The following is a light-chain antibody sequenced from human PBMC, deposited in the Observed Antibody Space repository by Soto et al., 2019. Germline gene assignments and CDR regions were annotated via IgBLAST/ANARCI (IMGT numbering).Light chain of an antibody. CDR2: KAS. CDR1: QSISSW. Sequence: DIQITQSPSTLSASVGDRVSMTCRASQSISSWLAWYQQKPGKAPKLLIYKASTLESAVPSRFSGSGSGTEFTLTISGLQPDDFATYYCQQYNSYPLTFGGGTKVDIK. V-gene: IGKV1-5*03. J-gene: IGKJ4*01. CDR3: QQYNSYPLT.